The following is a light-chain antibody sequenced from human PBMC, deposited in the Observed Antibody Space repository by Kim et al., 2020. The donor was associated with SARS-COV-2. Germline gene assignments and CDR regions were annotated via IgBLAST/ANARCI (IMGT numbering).Light chain of an antibody. J-gene: IGKJ2*01. CDR3: QQSYNTPYT. CDR1: QSISSY. Sequence: DIQMTQSPSSLSAPVGDRVTITCRASQSISSYLNWYQQKPRKAPKLLIYDASSLQSGVPSRFSGSRSGTDFTLTISSLQPEDFATYYCQQSYNTPYTFGQGTKLEI. CDR2: DAS. V-gene: IGKV1-39*01.